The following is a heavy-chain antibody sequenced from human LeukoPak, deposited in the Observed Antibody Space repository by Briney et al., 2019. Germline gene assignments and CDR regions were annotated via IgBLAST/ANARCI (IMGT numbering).Heavy chain of an antibody. J-gene: IGHJ4*02. CDR3: AKDSNYYDSSGYPQGFFDY. D-gene: IGHD3-22*01. CDR1: GFTFSSYA. V-gene: IGHV3-23*01. Sequence: GGSLRLSCAASGFTFSSYAMSWVRQAPGKGLEWVSAISGSGGSTYYADSVKGRFTISRDNSKNTLYLQMNSLRAGDTAVYYCAKDSNYYDSSGYPQGFFDYWGQGTLVTVSS. CDR2: ISGSGGST.